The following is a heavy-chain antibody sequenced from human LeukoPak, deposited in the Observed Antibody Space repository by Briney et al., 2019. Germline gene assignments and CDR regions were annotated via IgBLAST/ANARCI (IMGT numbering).Heavy chain of an antibody. J-gene: IGHJ4*02. Sequence: SQTLSLTCTVSGGSISSGDYYWSWIRQPPGKGLEWIGYIYYSGSTYYNPSLKSRVTISVDTSKNQFSLKLSSVTAADTAVYYCARGGKGYYDFWSGYYPSYFDYWGQGTLVTVSS. D-gene: IGHD3-3*01. CDR3: ARGGKGYYDFWSGYYPSYFDY. V-gene: IGHV4-30-4*08. CDR2: IYYSGST. CDR1: GGSISSGDYY.